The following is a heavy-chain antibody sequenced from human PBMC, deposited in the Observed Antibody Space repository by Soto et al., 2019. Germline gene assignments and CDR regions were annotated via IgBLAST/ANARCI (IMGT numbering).Heavy chain of an antibody. V-gene: IGHV1-69*06. Sequence: QVRLVQSGAEVKNPGSSVRVSCKTSGFTFNVYGIHWVRQAPGQGLEWMGGLIPIYDEPNYAQKFQGRVTMTADKSTATVYLELNSLRSEDTAVYFCARVRDPHLDHYGLDVWGQGTTVTVSS. CDR2: LIPIYDEP. CDR3: ARVRDPHLDHYGLDV. J-gene: IGHJ6*02. CDR1: GFTFNVYG.